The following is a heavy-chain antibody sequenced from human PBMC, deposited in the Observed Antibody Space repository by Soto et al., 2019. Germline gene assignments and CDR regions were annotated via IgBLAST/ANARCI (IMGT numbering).Heavy chain of an antibody. CDR1: GFTFSDYY. J-gene: IGHJ3*01. D-gene: IGHD6-19*01. CDR3: ARDPALAGVDAFDL. CDR2: ISSSSSYT. Sequence: GGSLRLSCAASGFTFSDYYMSWIRQAPGKGLEWVSYISSSSSYTNYADSVKGRFTISRDNAKNSLYLQMNSLRAEDTAVYYCARDPALAGVDAFDLWVHGTIVTVSS. V-gene: IGHV3-11*06.